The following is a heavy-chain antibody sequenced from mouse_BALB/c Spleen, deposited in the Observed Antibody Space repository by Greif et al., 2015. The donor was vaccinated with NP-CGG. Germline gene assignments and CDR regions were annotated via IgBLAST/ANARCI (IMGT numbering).Heavy chain of an antibody. D-gene: IGHD1-3*01. Sequence: QVHVKQSGAELVKPGASVKLSCKASGYTFTSYWMHWVKQRPGQGLEWIGEINPSNGRTNYNEKFKSKATLTVDKSSSTAYMQLSSLTSEDSAVYYCARKLDLAYWGQGTLVTVSA. CDR1: GYTFTSYW. V-gene: IGHV1S81*02. CDR3: ARKLDLAY. CDR2: INPSNGRT. J-gene: IGHJ3*01.